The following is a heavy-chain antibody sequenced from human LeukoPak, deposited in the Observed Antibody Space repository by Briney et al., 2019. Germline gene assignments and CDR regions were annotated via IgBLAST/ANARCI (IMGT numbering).Heavy chain of an antibody. Sequence: GGSLRLSCAASGFTFDDYGMSWVRQAPRKGLEWVSGINWNGGSTGYADPVKGRFTISRGNAKNSLYLQMNSLRAEDTALYYCARVAQLLWFGELDYWGQGTLVTVSS. D-gene: IGHD3-10*01. V-gene: IGHV3-20*04. J-gene: IGHJ4*02. CDR2: INWNGGST. CDR1: GFTFDDYG. CDR3: ARVAQLLWFGELDY.